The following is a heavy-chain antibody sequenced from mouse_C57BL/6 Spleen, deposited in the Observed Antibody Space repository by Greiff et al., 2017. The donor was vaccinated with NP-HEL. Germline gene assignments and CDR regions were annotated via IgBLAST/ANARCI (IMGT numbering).Heavy chain of an antibody. Sequence: VQLKESGGGLVKPGGSLKLSCAASGFTFSSYAMSWVRQTPEKRLEWVATISDGGSYTYYPDNVKGRFTISRDNAKNNLYLQMSHLKSEDTAMYYCAREAGSSFYAMDYWGQGTSVTVSS. CDR1: GFTFSSYA. CDR2: ISDGGSYT. V-gene: IGHV5-4*01. J-gene: IGHJ4*01. D-gene: IGHD1-1*01. CDR3: AREAGSSFYAMDY.